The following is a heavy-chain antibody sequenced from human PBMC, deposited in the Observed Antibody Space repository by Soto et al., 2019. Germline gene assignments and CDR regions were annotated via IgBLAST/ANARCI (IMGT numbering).Heavy chain of an antibody. CDR1: GGSISSGGYY. CDR2: IYYSGST. Sequence: QVQLQESGPGLVKPSQTLSLTCTVSGGSISSGGYYWSWIRQHPGKGLEGIGYIYYSGSTYYNPSLKSRVTISVDTSKNQFSLKLGSVTAADTAVYYCASRPGITRNYYYYGMGVWGQGTTVTVSS. J-gene: IGHJ6*02. V-gene: IGHV4-31*03. CDR3: ASRPGITRNYYYYGMGV. D-gene: IGHD3-10*01.